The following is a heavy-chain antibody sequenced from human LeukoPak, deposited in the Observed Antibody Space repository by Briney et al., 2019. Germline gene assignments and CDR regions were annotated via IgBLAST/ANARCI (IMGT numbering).Heavy chain of an antibody. D-gene: IGHD3-10*01. V-gene: IGHV3-7*01. Sequence: PGGSLRLSCTTSGFNFGDYGMTWVRQAPGKGLEWVANIVPDGSEKYYVESVRGRFTISRDNAKNSLYLQMKSLRAEDTAVYYCARVEALYNSGSVWAYWGQGTLVTVSS. CDR1: GFNFGDYG. CDR2: IVPDGSEK. CDR3: ARVEALYNSGSVWAY. J-gene: IGHJ4*02.